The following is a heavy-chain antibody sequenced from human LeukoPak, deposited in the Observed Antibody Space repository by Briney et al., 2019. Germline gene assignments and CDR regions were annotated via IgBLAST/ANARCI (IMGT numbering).Heavy chain of an antibody. CDR1: GFTFSSYG. CDR2: ISYDGSNK. Sequence: GESLRLSCAASGFTFSSYGMHWARQAPGKGLEWVAVISYDGSNKYYADSVKGRFTISRDNSKNTLYLQMNSLRAEDTAVYYCAKASYDYGGNSYYYYGMDVWGQGTTVTVSS. J-gene: IGHJ6*02. CDR3: AKASYDYGGNSYYYYGMDV. D-gene: IGHD4-23*01. V-gene: IGHV3-30*18.